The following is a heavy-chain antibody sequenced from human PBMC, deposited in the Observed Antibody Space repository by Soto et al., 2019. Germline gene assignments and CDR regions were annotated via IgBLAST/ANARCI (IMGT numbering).Heavy chain of an antibody. CDR2: IYWDDDK. V-gene: IGHV2-5*02. Sequence: QITLNESGPTVVRPTETITLTCRFSGFSLTTSGVGVGWIRQSPGKAPEWLALIYWDDDKRYSASLKSRLTSTKDTTKNQVVLTVSDLDPTDTATYYCAHRVLRTVFGLVTTTAIYFDFWGQGTPVAVSS. CDR3: AHRVLRTVFGLVTTTAIYFDF. J-gene: IGHJ4*02. D-gene: IGHD3-3*01. CDR1: GFSLTTSGVG.